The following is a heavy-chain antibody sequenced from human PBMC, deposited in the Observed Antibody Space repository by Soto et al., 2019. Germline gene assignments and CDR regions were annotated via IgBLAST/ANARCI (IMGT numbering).Heavy chain of an antibody. J-gene: IGHJ4*02. D-gene: IGHD6-19*01. CDR3: ARDRIAVADSFDY. Sequence: PGGSLRLSCAASGFTFSSYAMHWVRQAPGKGLEWVAVISYDGSNKYYADSVKGRFTISRDNSKNTLYLQMNSLRAEDTAVYYCARDRIAVADSFDYWGQGTLVTVSS. CDR2: ISYDGSNK. CDR1: GFTFSSYA. V-gene: IGHV3-30-3*01.